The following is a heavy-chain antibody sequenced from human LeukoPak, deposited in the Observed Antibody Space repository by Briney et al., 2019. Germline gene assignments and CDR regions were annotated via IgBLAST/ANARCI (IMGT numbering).Heavy chain of an antibody. J-gene: IGHJ1*01. V-gene: IGHV3-15*01. D-gene: IGHD3-3*01. CDR1: GFTFRDAW. Sequence: PGGSLRLSCAASGFTFRDAWMTWVRQAPGKGLEWVVRIRSKTDGGTTDYAVSVQGRFTISRDDSKNTLYLQMSSLKTEDTAVYYCAKHIYGVVSIQQWGQGTLVTVSS. CDR2: IRSKTDGGTT. CDR3: AKHIYGVVSIQQ.